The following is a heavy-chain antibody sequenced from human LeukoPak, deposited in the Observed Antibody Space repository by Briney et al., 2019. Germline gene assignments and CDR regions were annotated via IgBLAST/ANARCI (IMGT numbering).Heavy chain of an antibody. D-gene: IGHD1-7*01. CDR1: GGSISSYY. CDR2: IYYSGST. J-gene: IGHJ3*02. Sequence: SETLSLTCTVSGGSISSYYWSWIRQPPGKGLEWIGYIYYSGSTNYNPSLKSRVTISVDTSKNQFSLKLSSVTAADTAVYYCASGGRYNWNYGRTFDTWGQGTMVTVSS. CDR3: ASGGRYNWNYGRTFDT. V-gene: IGHV4-59*01.